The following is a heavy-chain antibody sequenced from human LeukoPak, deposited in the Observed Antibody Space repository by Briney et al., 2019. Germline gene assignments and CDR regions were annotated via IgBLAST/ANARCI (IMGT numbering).Heavy chain of an antibody. CDR3: AREKGGSPMYNYYGMDV. CDR1: GFIVSSNY. V-gene: IGHV3-53*01. CDR2: IYTDGST. J-gene: IGHJ6*02. D-gene: IGHD1-26*01. Sequence: HPGGSLRLSCAASGFIVSSNYMSWVRQPPGKGLEWVSIIYTDGSTYYADSVKGRFTISRDNSKNTLYLQMNSLRAEDTAVYYCAREKGGSPMYNYYGMDVWGQGTTVTVSS.